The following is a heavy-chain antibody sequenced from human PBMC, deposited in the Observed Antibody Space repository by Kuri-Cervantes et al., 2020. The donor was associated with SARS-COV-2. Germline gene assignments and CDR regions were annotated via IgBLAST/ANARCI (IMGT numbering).Heavy chain of an antibody. D-gene: IGHD4/OR15-4a*01. CDR2: ISGSGGST. V-gene: IGHV3-23*01. CDR3: ARARGASYYFDY. CDR1: GFTFSSYA. J-gene: IGHJ4*02. Sequence: GESLKISCAASGFTFSSYAMSWVRQAPGKGLEWVSAISGSGGSTYYADSVKGRFTISRDNSKNTLYLQMNSLRAEDTAVYYCARARGASYYFDYWGQGTLVTVS.